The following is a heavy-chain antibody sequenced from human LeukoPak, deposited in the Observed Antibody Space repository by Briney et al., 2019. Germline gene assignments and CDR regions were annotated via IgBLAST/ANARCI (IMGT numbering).Heavy chain of an antibody. D-gene: IGHD1-26*01. CDR2: IYSGGTT. J-gene: IGHJ4*02. CDR1: GFSVSSNY. Sequence: GSLRLSCAASGFSVSSNYMSWVRQAPGKGLEWVSLIYSGGTTYYADSVKGRFTISRDNSKNTLYLQMNSLRAEDTAVYYCAKSFYSGNSYSFLFDYWGQGTLVTVSS. V-gene: IGHV3-53*01. CDR3: AKSFYSGNSYSFLFDY.